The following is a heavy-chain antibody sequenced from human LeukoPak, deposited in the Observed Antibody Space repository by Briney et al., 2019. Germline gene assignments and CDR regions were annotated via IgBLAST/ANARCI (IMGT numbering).Heavy chain of an antibody. CDR1: GFTFSSYA. CDR3: ARGDYGDFHDY. V-gene: IGHV3-30-3*01. Sequence: GRSLRLSCAASGFTFSSYAMHWVRQAPGKGLEWVAVISYDGSNKYYGDSVKGRFTISRDNSKNTLYLQMNSLRAEDTAVYYCARGDYGDFHDYWGQGTLVTVSS. CDR2: ISYDGSNK. J-gene: IGHJ4*02. D-gene: IGHD4-17*01.